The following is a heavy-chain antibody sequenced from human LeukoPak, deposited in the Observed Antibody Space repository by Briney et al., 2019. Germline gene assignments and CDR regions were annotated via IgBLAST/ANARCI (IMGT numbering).Heavy chain of an antibody. Sequence: GSLTVSCKVSGYTLTEISMHWVRQAPGQGLEWMGGFNPEDAETIYARSFQGRLTVTEDTSTDTAYIELSSLRSEDTAMYYCATEIVGYGDVHYFDSWGQGTLVTVSS. CDR1: GYTLTEIS. V-gene: IGHV1-24*01. CDR2: FNPEDAET. CDR3: ATEIVGYGDVHYFDS. J-gene: IGHJ4*02. D-gene: IGHD4-17*01.